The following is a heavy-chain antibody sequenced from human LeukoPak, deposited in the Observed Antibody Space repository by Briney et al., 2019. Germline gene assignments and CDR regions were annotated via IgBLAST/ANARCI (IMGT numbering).Heavy chain of an antibody. CDR1: GGSISSGSYY. V-gene: IGHV4-61*02. Sequence: SQTLSLTCTVSGGSISSGSYYWSWIRQPAGKGLEWIGRIYTSGSTNYNPSLKSRVTISVDTSKNQFSLKLSSVTAADTAVYYCARQDEELDAFDIWGQGTMVTVSS. D-gene: IGHD1-7*01. J-gene: IGHJ3*02. CDR3: ARQDEELDAFDI. CDR2: IYTSGST.